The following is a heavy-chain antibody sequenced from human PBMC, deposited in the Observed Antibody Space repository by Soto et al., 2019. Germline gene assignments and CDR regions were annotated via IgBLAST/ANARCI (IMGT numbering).Heavy chain of an antibody. CDR2: ITLSSGSP. V-gene: IGHV1-46*01. Sequence: ASVKVSCKASGYTYTNYYMHWVRQAPGQGLEWMGIITLSSGSPSCAQRFQGRVTMTRDTSTTTVYMELSSLRSEDTGVYYCASGACSGECYSDYWGQGTLVTVSS. CDR3: ASGACSGECYSDY. J-gene: IGHJ4*02. D-gene: IGHD2-21*01. CDR1: GYTYTNYY.